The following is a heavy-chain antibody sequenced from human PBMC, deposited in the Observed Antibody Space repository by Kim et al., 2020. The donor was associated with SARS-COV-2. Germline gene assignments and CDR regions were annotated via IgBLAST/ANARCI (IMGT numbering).Heavy chain of an antibody. V-gene: IGHV3-21*06. D-gene: IGHD4-17*01. CDR3: ATDGGHYGDFYIDY. J-gene: IGHJ4*01. Sequence: GGSLRLSCAASGFSFRSYRMNWVRQAPGKGLEWVACITSGSSNIFYADSVQGRFTISRDNAKSSLYLQINSLRAEDTAVYYCATDGGHYGDFYIDYWGQG. CDR1: GFSFRSYR. CDR2: ITSGSSNI.